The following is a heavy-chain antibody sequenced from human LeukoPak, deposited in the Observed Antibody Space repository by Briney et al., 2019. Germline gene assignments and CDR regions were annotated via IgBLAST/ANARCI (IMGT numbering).Heavy chain of an antibody. Sequence: SETLSLTCTVSGYSISSGYYWGWIRQPPGKGLEWIGSIYHSGSTYYNPSLKSRVTISVDTSKNQFSLKLSSVTAADTAVYYCARGSAPSPYYYYYYYMDVWGKGTTVTVSS. CDR1: GYSISSGYY. V-gene: IGHV4-38-2*02. J-gene: IGHJ6*03. CDR2: IYHSGST. CDR3: ARGSAPSPYYYYYYYMDV.